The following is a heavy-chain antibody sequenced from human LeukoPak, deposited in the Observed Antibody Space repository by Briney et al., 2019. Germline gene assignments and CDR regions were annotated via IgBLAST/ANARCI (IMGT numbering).Heavy chain of an antibody. V-gene: IGHV3-48*04. CDR1: GFTFSSYS. Sequence: GGSLRLSCAASGFTFSSYSMNWVRQAPGKGLEWVSYISSSSSTIYYADSVKGRFTISRDNAKNSLYLQMNSLRAEDTALYYCAKGGYGDYYDAFDIWGQGTMVTVSS. D-gene: IGHD4-17*01. J-gene: IGHJ3*02. CDR3: AKGGYGDYYDAFDI. CDR2: ISSSSSTI.